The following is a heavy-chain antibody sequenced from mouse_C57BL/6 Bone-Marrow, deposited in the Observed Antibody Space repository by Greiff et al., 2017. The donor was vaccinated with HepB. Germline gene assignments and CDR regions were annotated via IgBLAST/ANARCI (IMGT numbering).Heavy chain of an antibody. CDR1: GFTFSDYG. CDR3: AKLTGSMDY. V-gene: IGHV5-17*01. J-gene: IGHJ4*01. D-gene: IGHD4-1*01. Sequence: EVKLQESGGGLVKPGGSLKLSCAASGFTFSDYGMHWVRQAPEKGLEWVAYISSGSSTIYYADTVKGRFTISRDNAKNTLFLQMTSLRSEDTAMYYCAKLTGSMDYWGQGTSVTVSS. CDR2: ISSGSSTI.